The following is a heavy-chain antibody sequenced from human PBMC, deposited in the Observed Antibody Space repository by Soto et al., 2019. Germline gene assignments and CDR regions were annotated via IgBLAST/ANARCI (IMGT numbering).Heavy chain of an antibody. Sequence: QVRLQESGPGLVKPSETLSLTCTVSGGSIRSYYWSWIRQAPGKGLEWIGYLYNSGSTVYNPSLKSRVTISVDTSKNQFSLKLNSVTAADTAVYYCARDLWGYCGTDCYPLDVWGQGDHGHRLL. CDR2: LYNSGST. V-gene: IGHV4-59*01. D-gene: IGHD2-21*02. CDR1: GGSIRSYY. J-gene: IGHJ6*02. CDR3: ARDLWGYCGTDCYPLDV.